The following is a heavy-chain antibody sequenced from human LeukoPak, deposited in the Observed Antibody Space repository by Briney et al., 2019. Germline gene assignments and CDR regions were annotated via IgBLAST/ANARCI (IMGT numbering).Heavy chain of an antibody. D-gene: IGHD6-19*01. Sequence: GGSLRLSCAASGFTFSSYAMHWVRQAPGKGLEWVAVISYDGSNKYYADSVKGRFTISRDNSKNTLYLQMNSLRAEDTAVYYCARGGGTGWAAFDIWGQGTMVTVSS. V-gene: IGHV3-30-3*01. CDR2: ISYDGSNK. CDR3: ARGGGTGWAAFDI. CDR1: GFTFSSYA. J-gene: IGHJ3*02.